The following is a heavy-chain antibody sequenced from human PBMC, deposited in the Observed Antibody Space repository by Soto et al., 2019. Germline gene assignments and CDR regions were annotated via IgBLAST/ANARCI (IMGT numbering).Heavy chain of an antibody. CDR1: GCSVSRRSYF. Sequence: SETRSLTCTVAGCSVSRRSYFVGWIRQPPGKGLEWIGTIYYNGSTYYSPSLKSRLTLSVDTSKNQFSLKLTSVTASDTALYYCARQRVIPGTPPTWFDPWGQGTLVTVS. D-gene: IGHD2-15*01. CDR2: IYYNGST. CDR3: ARQRVIPGTPPTWFDP. J-gene: IGHJ5*02. V-gene: IGHV4-39*01.